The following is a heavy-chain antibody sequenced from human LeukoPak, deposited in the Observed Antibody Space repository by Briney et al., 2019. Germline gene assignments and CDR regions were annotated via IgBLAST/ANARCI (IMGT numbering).Heavy chain of an antibody. Sequence: SETLSLTCTVSGGSISSYYWSWIRQPPGKGLEWIGYIYYSGSTNYNPSLKSRVTISVDTSKNQFSLKRSSVTAADTAVYYCARGPTVPPDYWGQGTLVTVSS. CDR1: GGSISSYY. V-gene: IGHV4-59*01. CDR2: IYYSGST. CDR3: ARGPTVPPDY. D-gene: IGHD2-2*01. J-gene: IGHJ4*02.